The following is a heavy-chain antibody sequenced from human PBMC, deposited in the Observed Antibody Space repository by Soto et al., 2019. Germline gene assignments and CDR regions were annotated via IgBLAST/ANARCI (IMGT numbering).Heavy chain of an antibody. CDR2: IWYDGSNK. D-gene: IGHD6-13*01. CDR1: GFTFSSYG. V-gene: IGHV3-33*01. Sequence: ESGGGVVQPGRSLRLSCAASGFTFSSYGMHWIRQAPGKGLEWVAVIWYDGSNKYYADSVKGRFTISRDNSKNTLYLQMNSLRAEDTAVYYCARAVSSRSNYYYYGMDVWGQGTTVPVSS. CDR3: ARAVSSRSNYYYYGMDV. J-gene: IGHJ6*02.